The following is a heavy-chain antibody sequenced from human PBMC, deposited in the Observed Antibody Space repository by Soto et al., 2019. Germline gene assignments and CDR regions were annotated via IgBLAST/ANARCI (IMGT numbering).Heavy chain of an antibody. V-gene: IGHV3-30*18. D-gene: IGHD6-19*01. J-gene: IGHJ3*02. CDR1: GFTFSSYG. Sequence: PGGSLRLSCAASGFTFSSYGMHWVRQAPGKGLEWVAVISYDGSNKYYADSVKGRFTISRDNSKNTLYLQMNSLRAEDTAVYYCAKASIAVAGSGGGFDIWGQGTMVTVSS. CDR3: AKASIAVAGSGGGFDI. CDR2: ISYDGSNK.